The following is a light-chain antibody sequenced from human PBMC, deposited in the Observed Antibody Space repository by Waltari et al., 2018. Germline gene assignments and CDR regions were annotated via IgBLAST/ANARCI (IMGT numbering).Light chain of an antibody. CDR3: CSFAGTYYV. J-gene: IGLJ1*01. CDR2: DVT. CDR1: SSDVGSYNY. Sequence: QSALTQPRPVSRSPGQSVTISCTGTSSDVGSYNYVSWYQQYPGKAPKLMIYDVTKRPSGVPDRFSGSKSGNTASLTISGLQAEDEADYHCCSFAGTYYVFGTGTEVTVL. V-gene: IGLV2-11*01.